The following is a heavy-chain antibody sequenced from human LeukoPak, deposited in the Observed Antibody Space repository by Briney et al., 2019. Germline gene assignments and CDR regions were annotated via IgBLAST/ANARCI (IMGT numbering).Heavy chain of an antibody. D-gene: IGHD6-13*01. CDR1: GFTFSSYG. J-gene: IGHJ5*02. CDR3: ARDSSSRGFDP. Sequence: GGSLRLSCAASGFTFSSYGMSWIRQAPGKGLEWVSSISSSSSYIYYADSVKGRFTISRDNAKNSLYLQMNSLRAEDTAVYYCARDSSSRGFDPWGQGTLVTVSS. V-gene: IGHV3-21*01. CDR2: ISSSSSYI.